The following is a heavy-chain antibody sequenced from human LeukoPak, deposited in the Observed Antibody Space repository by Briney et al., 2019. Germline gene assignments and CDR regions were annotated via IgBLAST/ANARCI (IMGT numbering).Heavy chain of an antibody. D-gene: IGHD1-14*01. CDR3: ARSEGKGVVDY. V-gene: IGHV3-7*01. Sequence: GGPLRLSCEVSGFTLSSYWMSWVRQAPGKGLEWVANINHDGSETYYVDSLNGRFTVSKDNAKQSLYLQMNSLRVEDTAVYYCARSEGKGVVDYWGQGTLVTVSS. J-gene: IGHJ4*02. CDR1: GFTLSSYW. CDR2: INHDGSET.